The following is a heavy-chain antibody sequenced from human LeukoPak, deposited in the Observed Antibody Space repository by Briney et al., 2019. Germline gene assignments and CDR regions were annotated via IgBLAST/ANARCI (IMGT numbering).Heavy chain of an antibody. CDR2: ISGNGDIT. J-gene: IGHJ4*02. Sequence: GGSLRLSCAPSGFTFSNYAMIWVRQAPGKGLEWVSAISGNGDITYYADSVRGRFTISRDNSKNTLYLQMNSLRAEDTAVYYCARVKRDCSGGSCYSYDYWGQGTLVTVSS. CDR1: GFTFSNYA. CDR3: ARVKRDCSGGSCYSYDY. D-gene: IGHD2-15*01. V-gene: IGHV3-23*01.